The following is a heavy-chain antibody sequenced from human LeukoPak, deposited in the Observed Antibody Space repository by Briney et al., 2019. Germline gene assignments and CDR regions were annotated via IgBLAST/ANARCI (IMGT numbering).Heavy chain of an antibody. V-gene: IGHV4-34*01. CDR2: INHSGST. Sequence: KPSETLSLTCAVYGGSFSGYYWSWIRQPPGKGLEWIGEINHSGSTNYNPSLKSRVTISVDTSKNQFSLKLSSVTAADTAVYYCARVGYGDYYDSSAYSPLDYWGQGTLVTVSS. D-gene: IGHD3-22*01. CDR3: ARVGYGDYYDSSAYSPLDY. CDR1: GGSFSGYY. J-gene: IGHJ4*02.